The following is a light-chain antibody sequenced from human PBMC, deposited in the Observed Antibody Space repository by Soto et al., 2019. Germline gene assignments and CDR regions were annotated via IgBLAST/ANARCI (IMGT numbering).Light chain of an antibody. V-gene: IGLV2-14*03. Sequence: QSALTQPASVSGSPGQSITISCTGTSSDVGGYNYVSSYQQHPGKAPKVMIYDVSNRPSGVSNRFSGSKSGNTASLTISGLQVEDEADYYCSSYTSSSTRVVFGGGTKLTVL. CDR1: SSDVGGYNY. J-gene: IGLJ2*01. CDR2: DVS. CDR3: SSYTSSSTRVV.